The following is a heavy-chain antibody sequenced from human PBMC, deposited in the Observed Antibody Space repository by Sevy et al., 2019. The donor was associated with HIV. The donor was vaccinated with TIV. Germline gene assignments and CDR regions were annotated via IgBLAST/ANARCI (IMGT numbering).Heavy chain of an antibody. CDR3: ASDESFSLIVVDLDY. CDR2: ISGYNGNT. D-gene: IGHD3-22*01. J-gene: IGHJ4*02. V-gene: IGHV1-18*01. Sequence: ASVNVSCKTSGYTFTNYGVTWVRQAPGQGLEWMGWISGYNGNTKYAEKLQNRVTMTTDTSTSTAYMELRSLRHDDTAVYYCASDESFSLIVVDLDYWGQGTLVTVSS. CDR1: GYTFTNYG.